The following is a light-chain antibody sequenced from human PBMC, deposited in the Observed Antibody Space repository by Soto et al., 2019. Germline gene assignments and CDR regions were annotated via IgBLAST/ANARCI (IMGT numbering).Light chain of an antibody. CDR2: AAS. J-gene: IGKJ2*01. CDR3: QQYCSSSTYT. V-gene: IGKV3-20*01. Sequence: EIVLTQSPGTLSLSPGEGATLSCRASQSVSSSYLAWYQQKPGQAPRLLIYAASSRATGVPDRFSGSGSGTAVTLTISRLEPEDFAVYYCQQYCSSSTYTFGQGTKVEIK. CDR1: QSVSSSY.